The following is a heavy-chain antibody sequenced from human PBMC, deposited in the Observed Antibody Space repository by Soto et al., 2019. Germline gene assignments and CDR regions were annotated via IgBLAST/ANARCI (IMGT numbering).Heavy chain of an antibody. V-gene: IGHV4-34*01. CDR1: GESVRDYF. CDR2: VTYSGST. CDR3: ARGLPANY. Sequence: QVQLQQWGAGLLKPSETLSLTCAVFGESVRDYFWSWIRQPPGKGLEWIGEVTYSGSTNYNPSLTSRVTMSVDTSENRFSLQLRSVTAADAAVYYCARGLPANYWGQGTRVTVSS. J-gene: IGHJ4*02.